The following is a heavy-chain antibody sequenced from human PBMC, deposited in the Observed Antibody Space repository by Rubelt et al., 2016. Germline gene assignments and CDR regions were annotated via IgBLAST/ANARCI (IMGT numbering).Heavy chain of an antibody. D-gene: IGHD6-19*01. V-gene: IGHV1-8*01. CDR2: MNPNSGNT. CDR3: ARDLYKGPRWLVAY. CDR1: GYTFTSYD. Sequence: QVQLVQSGAEVKKPGASVKVSCKASGYTFTSYDINWVRQATGQGLEWMGWMNPNSGNTGYAQKFQGRVTMTRDTSISTAYMELSRLRSADTAVYYCARDLYKGPRWLVAYWGQGTLVTVSS. J-gene: IGHJ4*02.